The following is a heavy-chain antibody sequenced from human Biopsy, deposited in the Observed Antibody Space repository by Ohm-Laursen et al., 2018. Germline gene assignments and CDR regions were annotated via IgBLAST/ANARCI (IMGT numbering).Heavy chain of an antibody. J-gene: IGHJ2*01. CDR3: ARDRGFYSDRTVPGYFDL. CDR2: VYYSGST. V-gene: IGHV4-61*03. D-gene: IGHD3-22*01. CDR1: GGSINNVNYY. Sequence: GTLSLTCTVSGGSINNVNYYWTWIRQPPGKGLEWIGYVYYSGSTDYNPSLQSRVTISVDTSKNHFSLRLRSVTPADTAIYYCARDRGFYSDRTVPGYFDLWGRGTRVTVSS.